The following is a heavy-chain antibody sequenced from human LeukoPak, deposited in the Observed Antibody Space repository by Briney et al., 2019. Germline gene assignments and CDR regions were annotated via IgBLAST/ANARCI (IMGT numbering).Heavy chain of an antibody. CDR3: ARMEYSSGWSSWFDH. V-gene: IGHV3-11*06. D-gene: IGHD6-19*01. CDR2: ISSSSSYT. CDR1: GFTFSDYY. J-gene: IGHJ5*02. Sequence: GGSLRLSCAASGFTFSDYYMSWIRQAPGKGLEWVSYISSSSSYTNYADSVKGRFTISRDNAKNSLYLQMNSPRAEDTAVYYCARMEYSSGWSSWFDHWGQGTLVTVSS.